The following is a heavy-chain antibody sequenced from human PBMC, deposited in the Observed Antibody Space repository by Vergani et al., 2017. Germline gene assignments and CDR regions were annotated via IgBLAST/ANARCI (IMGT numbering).Heavy chain of an antibody. CDR1: GGSISSYY. V-gene: IGHV4-59*01. CDR2: IYYSGST. J-gene: IGHJ5*02. CDR3: VRGEQLEVWFDP. D-gene: IGHD6-6*01. Sequence: QVQLQESGPGLVKPSETLSLTCTVPGGSISSYYWSWIRQPPGKGLEWIGYIYYSGSTNYNPSLKSRVTISVDTSKNQFSLKLSSVTAADTAVYYCVRGEQLEVWFDPWGQGTLVTVSS.